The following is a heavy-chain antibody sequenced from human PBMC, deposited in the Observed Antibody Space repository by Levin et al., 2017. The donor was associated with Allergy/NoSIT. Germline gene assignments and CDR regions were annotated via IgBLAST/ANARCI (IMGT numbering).Heavy chain of an antibody. Sequence: SCAASGFTFSSYDMHWVRQATGKGLEWVSAIGTAGDTYYPGSVKGRFTISRENAKNSLYLQMNSLRAGDTAVYYCARGFMVRGVISGFDYWGQGTLVTVSS. D-gene: IGHD3-10*01. CDR3: ARGFMVRGVISGFDY. V-gene: IGHV3-13*04. CDR2: IGTAGDT. CDR1: GFTFSSYD. J-gene: IGHJ4*02.